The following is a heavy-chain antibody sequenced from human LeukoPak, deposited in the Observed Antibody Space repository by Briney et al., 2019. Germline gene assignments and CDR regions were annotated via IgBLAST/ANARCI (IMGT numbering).Heavy chain of an antibody. CDR1: GLTFSNFA. CDR2: IIGSGDRT. V-gene: IGHV3-23*01. J-gene: IGHJ3*01. Sequence: PGGSLRLSCAASGLTFSNFAMTWVRQGPGKVLEWVSSIIGSGDRTYYAGSVKGCFTTSRDNSKNTLFLQMNSLRAEDTAIYYCAQDPNGDYIGAFDFWGQGTVVTVSS. D-gene: IGHD2-8*01. CDR3: AQDPNGDYIGAFDF.